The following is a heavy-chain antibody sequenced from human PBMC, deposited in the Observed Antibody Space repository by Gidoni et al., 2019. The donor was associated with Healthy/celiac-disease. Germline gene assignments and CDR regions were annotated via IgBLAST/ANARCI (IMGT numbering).Heavy chain of an antibody. D-gene: IGHD2-15*01. CDR1: GGSFSGYY. J-gene: IGHJ6*02. CDR3: ARGYCSGGSCRYGMDV. V-gene: IGHV4-34*01. Sequence: QVQLQQWGAGLLKPAETLSLTCAVYGGSFSGYYWSWIRQPPGKGLEWIGEINHSGSTNYNPSLKSRVTISVDTSKNQFSLKLSSVTAADTAVYYCARGYCSGGSCRYGMDVWGQETTVTVSS. CDR2: INHSGST.